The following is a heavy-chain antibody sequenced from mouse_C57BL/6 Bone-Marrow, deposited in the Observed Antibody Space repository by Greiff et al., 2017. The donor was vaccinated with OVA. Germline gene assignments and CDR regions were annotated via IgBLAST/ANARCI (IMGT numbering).Heavy chain of an antibody. CDR2: INPRSGDT. Sequence: VQLQQSGAELAKPGASVKLSCKASGYTFTSYWMHWVKQRPGQGLEWIGYINPRSGDTKYNQKFKDKATLTADKSSSTAYMQLSILTYEDSAVYYGASYAVFCRGYVDVWGTGTTVTVSS. V-gene: IGHV1-7*01. CDR1: GYTFTSYW. CDR3: ASYAVFCRGYVDV. J-gene: IGHJ1*03. D-gene: IGHD2-2*01.